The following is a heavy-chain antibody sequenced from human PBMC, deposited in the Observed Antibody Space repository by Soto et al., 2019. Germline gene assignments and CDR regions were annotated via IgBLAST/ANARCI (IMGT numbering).Heavy chain of an antibody. J-gene: IGHJ4*02. CDR3: ARGYNGSRY. V-gene: IGHV4-30-2*01. CDR2: IYHSGST. D-gene: IGHD1-1*01. CDR1: GGSICSGGYS. Sequence: PSETLSLTCAVSGGSICSGGYSWSWIRQPPGKGLEWIGYIYHSGSTYYNPSLKSRVTISVDRSKNQFSLKLSSVTAADTAVYYCARGYNGSRYWGQGTLVTVSS.